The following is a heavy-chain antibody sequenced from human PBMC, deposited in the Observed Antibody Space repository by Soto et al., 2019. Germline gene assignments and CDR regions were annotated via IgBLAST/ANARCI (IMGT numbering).Heavy chain of an antibody. J-gene: IGHJ4*02. Sequence: GGSLRLSCAASGFTFSSYSMNWVRQAPGKGLEWVSSISSSSSYIYYADSVKGRFTISRDNAKNSLYLQMNSLRAEDTAVYYCARGVAARPEAPVDYWSQGTLVTVSS. CDR1: GFTFSSYS. V-gene: IGHV3-21*01. D-gene: IGHD6-6*01. CDR3: ARGVAARPEAPVDY. CDR2: ISSSSSYI.